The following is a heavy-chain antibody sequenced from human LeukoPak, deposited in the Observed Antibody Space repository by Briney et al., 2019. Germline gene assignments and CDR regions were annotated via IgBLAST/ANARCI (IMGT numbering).Heavy chain of an antibody. Sequence: TGGSLRLSCAASGFTVSSNYMTWVRQAPGKGLEWVSDIYSGGNTYYADSVKGRFTISRDNSKNTLYLQMNSLRAEDTAVYYCAAARQWLVPDYWGQGTLVTVSS. CDR3: AAARQWLVPDY. V-gene: IGHV3-53*01. J-gene: IGHJ4*02. CDR2: IYSGGNT. D-gene: IGHD6-19*01. CDR1: GFTVSSNY.